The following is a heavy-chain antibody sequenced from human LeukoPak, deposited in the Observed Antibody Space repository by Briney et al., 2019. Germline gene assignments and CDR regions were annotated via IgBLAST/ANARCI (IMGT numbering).Heavy chain of an antibody. CDR3: ARESATEYYFDY. J-gene: IGHJ4*02. D-gene: IGHD1-26*01. CDR1: GFTFSSYS. CDR2: ISSSSSYI. Sequence: GGSLRLSCAASGFTFSSYSMNWVRQAPGKGLEWVSSISSSSSYIYYADSVKGRFTISRDNAKNPLYLQMNSLRAEDTAVYYCARESATEYYFDYWGQGTLVTVSS. V-gene: IGHV3-21*01.